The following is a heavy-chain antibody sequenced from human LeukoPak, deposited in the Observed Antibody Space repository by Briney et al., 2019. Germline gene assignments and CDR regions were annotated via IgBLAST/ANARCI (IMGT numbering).Heavy chain of an antibody. J-gene: IGHJ4*02. CDR1: GGSISSSSYY. V-gene: IGHV4-39*01. CDR2: IYYSGST. D-gene: IGHD5-24*01. CDR3: ARRRSRDGYRDH. Sequence: PSETLSLTCTVSGGSISSSSYYWGWIRQPRGKGLEWIGTIYYSGSTYYSPSLKSRVSISVDTSKNQFSLKLSSVTAADTAVYYCARRRSRDGYRDHWGQGTLVTVSS.